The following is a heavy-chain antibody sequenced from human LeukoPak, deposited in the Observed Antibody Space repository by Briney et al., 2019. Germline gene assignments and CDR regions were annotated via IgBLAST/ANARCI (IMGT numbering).Heavy chain of an antibody. CDR1: GGTFRSYA. D-gene: IGHD1-1*01. CDR2: IIPIFGTA. V-gene: IGHV1-69*01. CDR3: ARGGILEATSYFDY. J-gene: IGHJ4*02. Sequence: SSVKVSCKASGGTFRSYAISWVRQAPGQGLEWMGGIIPIFGTANYAQKFQGRVTITADESTSTAYMELSSLRSEDTAVYYCARGGILEATSYFDYLGQGTLVTVSS.